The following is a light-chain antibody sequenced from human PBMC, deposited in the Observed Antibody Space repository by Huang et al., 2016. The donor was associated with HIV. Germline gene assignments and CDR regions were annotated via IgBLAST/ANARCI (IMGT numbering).Light chain of an antibody. Sequence: EIVMTQSPATLSVSPGERAILLCRASQNIETNVAWYQQKPGQAPRLLIFGASTRATGISARFTGGGSETEFTLTINSVQSEDVAMYYCHQYNDWPPWTFGQGTRVEI. J-gene: IGKJ1*01. V-gene: IGKV3-15*01. CDR1: QNIETN. CDR2: GAS. CDR3: HQYNDWPPWT.